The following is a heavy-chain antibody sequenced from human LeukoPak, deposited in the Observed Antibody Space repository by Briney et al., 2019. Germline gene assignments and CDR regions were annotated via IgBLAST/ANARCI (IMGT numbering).Heavy chain of an antibody. CDR1: GGSISSSSYY. CDR3: ASGYLVGARRKNYFDY. V-gene: IGHV4-39*07. J-gene: IGHJ4*02. D-gene: IGHD2-15*01. Sequence: PSETLSLTCTVSGGSISSSSYYWGWIRQPPGKGLEWIGSICYSGSTYYNPSLKSRVTISVDTSKNQFSLKLSSVTAADTAVYYCASGYLVGARRKNYFDYWGQGTLVTVSS. CDR2: ICYSGST.